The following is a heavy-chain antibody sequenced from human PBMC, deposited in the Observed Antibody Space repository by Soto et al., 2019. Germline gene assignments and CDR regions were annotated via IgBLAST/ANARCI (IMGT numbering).Heavy chain of an antibody. CDR2: INHSGST. Sequence: QVQLQQWGAGLLKPSETLSLTCAVYGGSFSGYYWSWIRQPPGKGLEWIGEINHSGSTNYNPSLKSRVTISVDTSKTQFSLKLSSVTAADTAVYYCARMKDIVVVVAARLGDYYYMDVWGKGTTVTVSS. D-gene: IGHD2-15*01. CDR1: GGSFSGYY. V-gene: IGHV4-34*01. CDR3: ARMKDIVVVVAARLGDYYYMDV. J-gene: IGHJ6*03.